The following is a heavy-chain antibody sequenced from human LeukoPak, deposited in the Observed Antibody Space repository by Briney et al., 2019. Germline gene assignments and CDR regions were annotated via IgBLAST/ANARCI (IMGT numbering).Heavy chain of an antibody. CDR3: ARAGDYSSSWYGQDYYYYYGMDV. V-gene: IGHV1-46*01. J-gene: IGHJ6*02. Sequence: ASVKVSCKASGYTFTSYYMHWVRQAPGRGLEWMGIINPSGGSTSYAQKFQGRVTMTRDTSTSTVYMELSSLRSEDTAVYYCARAGDYSSSWYGQDYYYYYGMDVWGQGTTVTVSS. D-gene: IGHD6-13*01. CDR2: INPSGGST. CDR1: GYTFTSYY.